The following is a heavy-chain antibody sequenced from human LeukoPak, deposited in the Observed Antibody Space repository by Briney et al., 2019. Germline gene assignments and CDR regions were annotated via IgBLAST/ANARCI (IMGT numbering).Heavy chain of an antibody. CDR1: GYTFTSYY. J-gene: IGHJ6*02. CDR3: ARNQYSDRWTGSPHYYYGMDV. CDR2: INPSGGST. D-gene: IGHD2/OR15-2a*01. V-gene: IGHV1-46*01. Sequence: ASVKVSCKASGYTFTSYYMHWVRQAPGQGLEWMGIINPSGGSTSYAQKFQGRVTMTRDTSTSTVYMELSSLRSEDTAVYYCARNQYSDRWTGSPHYYYGMDVWGQGTTVTVSS.